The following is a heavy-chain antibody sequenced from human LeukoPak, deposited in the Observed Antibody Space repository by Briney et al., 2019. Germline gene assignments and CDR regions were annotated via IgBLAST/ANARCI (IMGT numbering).Heavy chain of an antibody. CDR2: IIKSGSHI. J-gene: IGHJ5*02. Sequence: NAGGSLRLSCAASGFTFSDYSMTWVRQAPGKGLEWVSAIIKSGSHIYNADSVKGRFTISRDNANNSLYLQMTGLRDEDTAVYYCARGRGGDNSNWFDPWGPGTLVTVSS. V-gene: IGHV3-21*01. CDR3: ARGRGGDNSNWFDP. D-gene: IGHD1-20*01. CDR1: GFTFSDYS.